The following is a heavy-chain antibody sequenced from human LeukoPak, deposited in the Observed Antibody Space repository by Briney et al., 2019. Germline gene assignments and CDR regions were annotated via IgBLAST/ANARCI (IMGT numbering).Heavy chain of an antibody. CDR2: VGIAADT. V-gene: IGHV3-13*01. CDR3: VRQKKSHGNFDY. D-gene: IGHD1-26*01. CDR1: GFTFSDHA. Sequence: PGGSLRLSCAASGFTFSDHAMHWVPQAPGKGLEWVSAVGIAADTFYPGSVKGRFTISRENAKNSLYLQMNSLRVEDTAVYYCVRQKKSHGNFDYWGQGTLVTVSS. J-gene: IGHJ4*02.